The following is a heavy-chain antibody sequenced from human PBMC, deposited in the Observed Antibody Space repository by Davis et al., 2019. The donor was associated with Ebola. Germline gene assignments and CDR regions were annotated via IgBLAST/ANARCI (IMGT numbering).Heavy chain of an antibody. CDR2: VSYDGPNR. D-gene: IGHD6-19*01. CDR3: ARDWGTGWANHAFDV. CDR1: GFTFSTYP. Sequence: GESLKISCAASGFTFSTYPMYWVRQAPGKGLEWVAVVSYDGPNRYYGDSVKGRFTISRDNSKNTLYLEMNSLRPEDTAVYYCARDWGTGWANHAFDVVGQGTMVTVSS. V-gene: IGHV3-30-3*01. J-gene: IGHJ3*01.